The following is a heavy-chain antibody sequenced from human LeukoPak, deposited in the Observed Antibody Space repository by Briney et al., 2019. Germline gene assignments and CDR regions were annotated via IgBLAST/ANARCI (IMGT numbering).Heavy chain of an antibody. V-gene: IGHV3-30*18. CDR1: GFTFSSYG. J-gene: IGHJ4*02. D-gene: IGHD6-19*01. CDR3: GKGSVAGTFDY. Sequence: QSGGSLRLSCAASGFTFSSYGMHWVRQAPGKGLEWVAVISYDGSNKYYADSVKGRFTISRDNSKNTLYLQMNSLRAEDTAVYYCGKGSVAGTFDYWGQGTLVTVSS. CDR2: ISYDGSNK.